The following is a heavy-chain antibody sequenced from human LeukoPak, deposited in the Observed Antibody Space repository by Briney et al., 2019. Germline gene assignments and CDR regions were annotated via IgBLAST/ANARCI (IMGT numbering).Heavy chain of an antibody. Sequence: GGSLRLSCAASGFTFSSYSMNWVRQAPGKGLEWVSSISSSSSYIYYADSVKGRFTISRDNAKNSLYLQMNSLRAEDTAVYYCARSRYSSGWYPLGYFDYWGQGTLVTVSS. D-gene: IGHD6-19*01. CDR2: ISSSSSYI. CDR3: ARSRYSSGWYPLGYFDY. CDR1: GFTFSSYS. V-gene: IGHV3-21*01. J-gene: IGHJ4*02.